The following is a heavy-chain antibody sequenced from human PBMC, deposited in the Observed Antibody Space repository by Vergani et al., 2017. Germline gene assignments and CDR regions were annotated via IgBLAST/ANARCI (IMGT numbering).Heavy chain of an antibody. J-gene: IGHJ3*02. CDR3: ARHREASHYGYRHHDAFDI. Sequence: EVQLVQSGAEVKKPGESLKISCKGSGYSFTSYWIGWVRQMPGKGLEWMGIIYPGDSDTRYSPSFQGQVTISADKSISTAYLQWSSLKASDTAMYYCARHREASHYGYRHHDAFDIWGQGTMVTVSS. V-gene: IGHV5-51*01. CDR2: IYPGDSDT. D-gene: IGHD5-24*01. CDR1: GYSFTSYW.